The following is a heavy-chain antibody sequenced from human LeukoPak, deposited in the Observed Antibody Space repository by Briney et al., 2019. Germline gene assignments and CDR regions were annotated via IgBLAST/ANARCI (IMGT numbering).Heavy chain of an antibody. Sequence: ASVKVSCKASGYTFTSYDINWVRQATGQGLEWMGWMNPNSGNTGYAQKFQGRVTMTRNTSISTAYMEPSSLRSEDTAVYYCARAKHSSGYYHDYWGQGTLVTVSS. D-gene: IGHD3-22*01. CDR3: ARAKHSSGYYHDY. J-gene: IGHJ4*02. V-gene: IGHV1-8*01. CDR1: GYTFTSYD. CDR2: MNPNSGNT.